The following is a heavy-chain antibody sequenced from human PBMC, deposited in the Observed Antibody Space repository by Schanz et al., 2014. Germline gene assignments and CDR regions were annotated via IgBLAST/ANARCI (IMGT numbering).Heavy chain of an antibody. D-gene: IGHD4-17*01. CDR3: AKVFHPYYGGNSFDN. CDR2: IYSGGHT. J-gene: IGHJ4*02. Sequence: EVQLAESGGGLVQPGGSLRISCAASGFTASSNHMNWVRQAPGKGLEWVSVIYSGGHTYYADSVKGRFAISRDNSKNTLYLQMNSLRGDDTAVYYCAKVFHPYYGGNSFDNWGQGTLVTVSS. V-gene: IGHV3-66*02. CDR1: GFTASSNH.